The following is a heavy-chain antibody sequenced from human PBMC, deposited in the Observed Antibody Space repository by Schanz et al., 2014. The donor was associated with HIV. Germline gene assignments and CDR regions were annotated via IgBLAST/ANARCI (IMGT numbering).Heavy chain of an antibody. CDR1: GLPFSTYA. CDR2: VSRSGANT. J-gene: IGHJ4*02. Sequence: EVQLLESGGGLVQPGGSLRLSCTASGLPFSTYAMSWVRQAPGKGLEWLAGVSRSGANTYYADSVKGRFTISRDNSKNTLFLQMNSLRAEDTAMYYCAKDQGDVTGTPFDYWGQGTLVTVSS. CDR3: AKDQGDVTGTPFDY. V-gene: IGHV3-23*01. D-gene: IGHD1-20*01.